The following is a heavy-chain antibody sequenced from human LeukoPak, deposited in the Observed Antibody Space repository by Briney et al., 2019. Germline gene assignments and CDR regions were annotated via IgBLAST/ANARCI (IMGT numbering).Heavy chain of an antibody. CDR2: ISGSGGST. D-gene: IGHD1-26*01. Sequence: PGGSLRLSCAASGFTFSSYAMSWVRQTPGKGLEWVSAISGSGGSTYYADSVKGRFTISRDNSKNTLYLQMNSLRAEDTAVYYCATHPGSTIPPFDYWGQGTLVTVSS. CDR1: GFTFSSYA. CDR3: ATHPGSTIPPFDY. J-gene: IGHJ4*02. V-gene: IGHV3-23*01.